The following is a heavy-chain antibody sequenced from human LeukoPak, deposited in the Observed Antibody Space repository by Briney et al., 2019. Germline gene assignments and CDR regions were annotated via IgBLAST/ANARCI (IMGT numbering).Heavy chain of an antibody. Sequence: PGGSLRLPCVASGFTFSSYSTNWVRQAPGKGLEWVSSISNSGASTDYADSVKGRFTISRDNAKNSLYLQMTSLRAEDTAVYYCARESRRYGSGSYPPDYWGRGTLVTVSS. CDR2: ISNSGAST. D-gene: IGHD3-10*01. V-gene: IGHV3-21*06. CDR1: GFTFSSYS. J-gene: IGHJ4*02. CDR3: ARESRRYGSGSYPPDY.